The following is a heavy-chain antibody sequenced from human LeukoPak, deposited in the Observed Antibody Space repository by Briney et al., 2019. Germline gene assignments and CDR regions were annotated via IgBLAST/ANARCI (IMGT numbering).Heavy chain of an antibody. Sequence: AGGSLRLSCAASGFTFSSYSMNWVRQAPGKGLEWVSSISSSSSYIYYADSVKGRFTISRDNAKNSLYLRMNSLRAEDTAVYYCARIRGIVVAGGAFDIWGQGTMVTVSS. CDR1: GFTFSSYS. CDR3: ARIRGIVVAGGAFDI. J-gene: IGHJ3*02. D-gene: IGHD3-22*01. V-gene: IGHV3-21*01. CDR2: ISSSSSYI.